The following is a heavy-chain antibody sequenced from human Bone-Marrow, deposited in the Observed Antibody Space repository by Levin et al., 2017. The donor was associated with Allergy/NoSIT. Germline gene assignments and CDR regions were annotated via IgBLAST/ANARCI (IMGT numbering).Heavy chain of an antibody. D-gene: IGHD2-15*01. CDR1: GFTFSNAW. V-gene: IGHV3-15*01. Sequence: PGESLKISCAASGFTFSNAWMSWVRQAPGKGLEWVGRIKSKTDGGTTDYAAPVKGRFTISRDDSKNTLYLQMNSLKTEDTAVYYCTTDGGSRCSGGSCYPHNWFDPWGQGTLVTVSS. CDR2: IKSKTDGGTT. J-gene: IGHJ5*02. CDR3: TTDGGSRCSGGSCYPHNWFDP.